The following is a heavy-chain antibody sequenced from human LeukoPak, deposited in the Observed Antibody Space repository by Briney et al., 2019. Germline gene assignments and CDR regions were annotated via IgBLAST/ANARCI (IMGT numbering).Heavy chain of an antibody. J-gene: IGHJ4*02. Sequence: GRSLRLSCAASGFTFSSYAMHWVRQAPGKGLEWVAVISYDGSNKYYADSVKGRFTISRDNSKNTLYLQMNSLRAEDTAVYYCARGVVVVPAAIPGAYFDYWGQGTLVTVSS. CDR1: GFTFSSYA. CDR3: ARGVVVVPAAIPGAYFDY. D-gene: IGHD2-2*01. V-gene: IGHV3-30-3*01. CDR2: ISYDGSNK.